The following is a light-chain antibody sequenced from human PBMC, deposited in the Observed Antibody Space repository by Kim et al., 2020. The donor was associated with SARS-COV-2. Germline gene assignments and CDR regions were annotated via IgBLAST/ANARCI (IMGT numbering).Light chain of an antibody. J-gene: IGKJ1*01. V-gene: IGKV3-20*01. CDR3: QHYGSSAWT. Sequence: SPGESATLSCRASRSVSSSYLAWYQQKPGQAPRLLIYGASSRATGIPDRFSGSGSGTDFTLTISRLEPEDFAVYYCQHYGSSAWTFGQGTKVDIK. CDR2: GAS. CDR1: RSVSSSY.